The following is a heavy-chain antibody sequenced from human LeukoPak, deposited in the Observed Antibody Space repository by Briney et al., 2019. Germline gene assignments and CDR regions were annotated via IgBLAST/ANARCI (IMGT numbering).Heavy chain of an antibody. CDR3: ARDSSSWYDY. Sequence: KPRGSLRLSCAASGFTFSSYSVNWDRQAPGKGLECVSSISSSSSYIYYADSVKGRFTISRDNAKNSLYLQMNSQRAEDTAVYYCARDSSSWYDYWGQGTLVTVSS. J-gene: IGHJ4*02. D-gene: IGHD6-13*01. CDR1: GFTFSSYS. CDR2: ISSSSSYI. V-gene: IGHV3-21*01.